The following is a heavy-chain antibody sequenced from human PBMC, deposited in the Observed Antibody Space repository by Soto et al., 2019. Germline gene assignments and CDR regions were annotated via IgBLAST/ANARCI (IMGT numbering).Heavy chain of an antibody. J-gene: IGHJ6*02. V-gene: IGHV1-2*04. CDR1: GYTFTDYY. Sequence: ASVKVSCKASGYTFTDYYMHWVRQAPGQGLEWMGWINPNSGGTNYAQKFQGWVTMTRDTSISTAYMDLSRLRSDDTAVYYCARGRPPTMVRGVETFYYGLDVWGQGTTVTVSS. D-gene: IGHD3-10*01. CDR2: INPNSGGT. CDR3: ARGRPPTMVRGVETFYYGLDV.